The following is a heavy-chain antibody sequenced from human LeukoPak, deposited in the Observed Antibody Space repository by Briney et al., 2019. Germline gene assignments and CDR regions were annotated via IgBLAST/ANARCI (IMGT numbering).Heavy chain of an antibody. CDR1: GYSISSAYY. CDR3: ARGSHYGDYGY. V-gene: IGHV4-38-2*02. J-gene: IGHJ4*02. CDR2: FHYSGST. Sequence: PSETLSLTCTVSGYSISSAYYWGWIRQPPGKGLEWIGSFHYSGSTYYNPSLKSRVTISVDTPKNQFSLKLTSVTAADTAVYYCARGSHYGDYGYWGQGTLVTVSS. D-gene: IGHD4-17*01.